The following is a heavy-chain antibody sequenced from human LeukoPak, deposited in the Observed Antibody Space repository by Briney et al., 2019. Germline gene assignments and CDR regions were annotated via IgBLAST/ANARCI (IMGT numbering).Heavy chain of an antibody. CDR1: GYTFTGYG. V-gene: IGHV1-18*01. D-gene: IGHD2-21*01. J-gene: IGHJ3*02. Sequence: GASVKVSCKASGYTFTGYGITWVRQAPGQGLDWVGWISVYNGVTNFAQKFQGRVTMTTDTSTNTAYMELRSLRSDDTAVYYCARVSYPPDCFDIWGQGTMVTVSS. CDR3: ARVSYPPDCFDI. CDR2: ISVYNGVT.